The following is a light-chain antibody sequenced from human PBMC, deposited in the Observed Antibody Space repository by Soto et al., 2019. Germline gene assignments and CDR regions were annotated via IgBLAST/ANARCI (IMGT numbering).Light chain of an antibody. J-gene: IGKJ1*01. Sequence: EIVMTQSPTTLSVSPGERATLSCRASQSVSTNLAWYQQKPGQVPSLLIYGASTRASGIPARFSGGGSGTEFTLTISSLQSEDFAVYFCQQYNNWPSVTFGQGTKVDIK. CDR3: QQYNNWPSVT. CDR1: QSVSTN. V-gene: IGKV3-15*01. CDR2: GAS.